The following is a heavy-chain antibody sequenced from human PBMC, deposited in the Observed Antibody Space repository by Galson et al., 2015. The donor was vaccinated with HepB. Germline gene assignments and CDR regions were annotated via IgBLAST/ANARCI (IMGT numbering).Heavy chain of an antibody. CDR1: GGTFSSYA. D-gene: IGHD3-10*01. J-gene: IGHJ6*02. CDR2: IIPIFGTA. Sequence: SVKVSCKASGGTFSSYAISWVRQAPGQGLEWMGGIIPIFGTANYAQKFQGRVTITADKSTSTAYMELSSLRSEDTAVYYCARGTPTGSERYYGSGSYYNGYYYYYGMDVWGQGTTVTVSS. V-gene: IGHV1-69*06. CDR3: ARGTPTGSERYYGSGSYYNGYYYYYGMDV.